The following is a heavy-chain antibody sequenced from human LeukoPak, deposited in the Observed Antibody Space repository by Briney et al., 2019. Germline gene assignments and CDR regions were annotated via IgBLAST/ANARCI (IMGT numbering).Heavy chain of an antibody. CDR1: GGIFSSYA. D-gene: IGHD3-22*01. V-gene: IGHV1-69*05. Sequence: SSDAGSCKASGGIFSSYAISWVRQAPGQGLEWMGGIIPIFGTANYAQKFQGRVTITTDESTSTAYMELSSLRSEDTAVYYCARGYYYDSSGYDSPGYYFDYWGQGTLVTVSS. CDR3: ARGYYYDSSGYDSPGYYFDY. CDR2: IIPIFGTA. J-gene: IGHJ4*02.